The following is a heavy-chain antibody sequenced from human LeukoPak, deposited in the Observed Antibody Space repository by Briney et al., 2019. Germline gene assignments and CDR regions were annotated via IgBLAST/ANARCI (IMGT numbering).Heavy chain of an antibody. D-gene: IGHD5-18*01. Sequence: GGSLRLSCVASEFTFSSYNMNWVRQAPGKGLEWVSSISSSSSYIYYADSVRGRFTISRDNAKNSLYLQMNGLRAEDTAVYYCARDHFGYGDAFDIWGQGTMVTVSS. CDR1: EFTFSSYN. CDR2: ISSSSSYI. CDR3: ARDHFGYGDAFDI. V-gene: IGHV3-21*06. J-gene: IGHJ3*02.